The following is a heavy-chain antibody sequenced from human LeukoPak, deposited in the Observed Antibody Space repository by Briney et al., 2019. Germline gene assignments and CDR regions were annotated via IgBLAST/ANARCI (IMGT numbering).Heavy chain of an antibody. CDR1: GGSFSGYY. V-gene: IGHV4-34*01. D-gene: IGHD5-18*01. CDR3: ARHYSCGYYYYYYGMDV. J-gene: IGHJ6*02. Sequence: SETLSLTCAVYGGSFSGYYWSWIRQPPGKGLEWIGEINHSGSTNYNPSLKSRVTISVDTSKNQFSLKLSSVTAADTAVYYCARHYSCGYYYYYYGMDVWGQGTTVTVSS. CDR2: INHSGST.